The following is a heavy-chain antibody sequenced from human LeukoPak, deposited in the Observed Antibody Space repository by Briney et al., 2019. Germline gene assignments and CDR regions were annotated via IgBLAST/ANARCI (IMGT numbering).Heavy chain of an antibody. CDR1: GGSISSGSYY. D-gene: IGHD6-19*01. CDR3: ARRGLAGTDYYYYMDV. CDR2: IYTSGST. V-gene: IGHV4-61*02. Sequence: SETLSVICTVSGGSISSGSYYWSWLRQPAGKGLEWIGRIYTSGSTNYNPSLKSRVTISVDTSKNQFSLKLSSVTAADTAVYYCARRGLAGTDYYYYMDVWGKGTTFTVSS. J-gene: IGHJ6*03.